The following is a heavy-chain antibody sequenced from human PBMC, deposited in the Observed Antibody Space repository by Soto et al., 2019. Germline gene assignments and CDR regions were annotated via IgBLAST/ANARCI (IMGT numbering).Heavy chain of an antibody. CDR1: GFTFSSCA. CDR2: ITGPVGRT. V-gene: IGHV3-23*01. Sequence: GGSLRLSXAASGFTFSSCAMSWVRQAPGKGLQWVSVITGPVGRTYYADSVKGRFTISRDNSKNTLYLQMDNLRAEDTAVYYCAKDKMEQWLVGGYFDSWGQGTLVTVSS. D-gene: IGHD6-19*01. J-gene: IGHJ4*02. CDR3: AKDKMEQWLVGGYFDS.